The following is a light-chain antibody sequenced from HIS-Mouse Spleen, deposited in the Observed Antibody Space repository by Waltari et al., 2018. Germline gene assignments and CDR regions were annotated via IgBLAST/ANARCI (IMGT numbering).Light chain of an antibody. CDR1: QGISSY. Sequence: DIRLTRSPSFLAASVGDRVTITCRASQGISSYLAWYQQKPGKAPKLLIYAASTLQSGVPSRFSGSGSGTEFTLTISSLQPEDFATYYCQQLNSYPPTFGQGTKVEIK. CDR2: AAS. J-gene: IGKJ1*01. V-gene: IGKV1-9*01. CDR3: QQLNSYPPT.